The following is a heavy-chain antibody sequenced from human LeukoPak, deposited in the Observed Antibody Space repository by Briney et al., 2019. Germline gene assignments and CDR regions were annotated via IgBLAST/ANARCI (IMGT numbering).Heavy chain of an antibody. Sequence: ASVKVSCKASGYTFTSYDINWVRQATGQGLEWMGWMNPNSGNTGYAQKFQGRVTMTRNTSISTAYMELSSLRSEDTAVYYCARGLPAGWIYRHYCSGGSCYSKLDYWGQGTLVTVSS. J-gene: IGHJ4*02. D-gene: IGHD2-15*01. CDR2: MNPNSGNT. CDR1: GYTFTSYD. V-gene: IGHV1-8*01. CDR3: ARGLPAGWIYRHYCSGGSCYSKLDY.